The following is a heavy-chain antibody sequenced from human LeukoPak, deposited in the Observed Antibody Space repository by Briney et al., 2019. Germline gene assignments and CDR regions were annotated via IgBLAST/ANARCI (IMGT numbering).Heavy chain of an antibody. D-gene: IGHD6-19*01. CDR3: ARCIAVAGTRTPRLFDY. CDR2: IYYSGST. Sequence: SETLSLTCTVSGGSIGGSSYYWGWIRQPPGKGLEWIGYIYYSGSTNYNPSLKSRVTISVDTSKSQFSLKLSSVTAADTAVYYCARCIAVAGTRTPRLFDYWGQGTLVTVSS. CDR1: GGSIGGSSYY. J-gene: IGHJ4*02. V-gene: IGHV4-61*05.